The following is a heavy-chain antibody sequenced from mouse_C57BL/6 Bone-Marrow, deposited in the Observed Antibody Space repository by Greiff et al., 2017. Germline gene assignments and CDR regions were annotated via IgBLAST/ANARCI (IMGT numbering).Heavy chain of an antibody. CDR3: ARGDYDFWFAY. CDR2: IYPSDSET. CDR1: GYTFTSYW. Sequence: VQLQQPGAELVRPGSSVKLSCKASGYTFTSYWMDWVKQRPGQGLEWIGNIYPSDSETHYNQKFKDKATLTVDKSSSTAYMQLSSLTSEDSAVYYCARGDYDFWFAYWGQGTLVTVSA. D-gene: IGHD2-4*01. V-gene: IGHV1-61*01. J-gene: IGHJ3*01.